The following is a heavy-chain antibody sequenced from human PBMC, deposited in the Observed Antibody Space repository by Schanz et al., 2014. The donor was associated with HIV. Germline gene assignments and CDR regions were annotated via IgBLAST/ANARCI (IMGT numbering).Heavy chain of an antibody. J-gene: IGHJ4*02. V-gene: IGHV4-34*01. CDR2: INQSGST. CDR3: ARASRGGLPYTGGWYYFDF. D-gene: IGHD2-15*01. Sequence: QVQLQQWGAGLLKPSETLSLTCAIYGGSSIGNYWSWIRQSPGKGLEWIGNINQSGSTTYNPSLKSRVPMSIDTSETKFFLELTSVTAADTAVYYCARASRGGLPYTGGWYYFDFWGQGILVTVSS. CDR1: GGSSIGNY.